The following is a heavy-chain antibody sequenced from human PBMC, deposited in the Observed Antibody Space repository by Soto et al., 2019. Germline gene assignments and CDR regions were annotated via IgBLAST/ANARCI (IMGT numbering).Heavy chain of an antibody. V-gene: IGHV3-48*02. CDR3: ARSVEGHFDY. Sequence: EVQLVESGGDLVPRGGALRLSCVASGFTFSVYSMNWVRQAPGKGLEWFSYITSDTKTIKYADSVKGRFTISRDNAKNSVYLQMNSLRDEDTAVYYCARSVEGHFDYWGRGTVVTVSS. D-gene: IGHD6-19*01. CDR1: GFTFSVYS. CDR2: ITSDTKTI. J-gene: IGHJ4*02.